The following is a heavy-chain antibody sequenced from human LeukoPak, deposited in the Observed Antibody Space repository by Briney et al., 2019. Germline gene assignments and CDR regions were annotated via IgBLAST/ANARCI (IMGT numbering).Heavy chain of an antibody. CDR1: GYIFTSYG. Sequence: ASVKVSCKASGYIFTSYGISWVRQAPGQGLEWMGWINPNSGGTNYAQKFQGRVTMTRDTSISTAYMELSRLRSDDTAVYYCARGLPRTKVGAIDYWGQGTLVTVSS. J-gene: IGHJ4*02. V-gene: IGHV1-2*02. CDR3: ARGLPRTKVGAIDY. CDR2: INPNSGGT. D-gene: IGHD1-26*01.